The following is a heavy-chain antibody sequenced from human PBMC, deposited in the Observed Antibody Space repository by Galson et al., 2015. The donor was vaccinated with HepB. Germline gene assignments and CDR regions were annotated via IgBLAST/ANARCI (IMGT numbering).Heavy chain of an antibody. CDR2: MNPNNVNT. CDR1: GDSCNTYY. D-gene: IGHD2-15*01. J-gene: IGHJ4*02. CDR3: ARGSRYCSGGSCHSQYFDS. Sequence: SVKVSCKASGDSCNTYYMHWARQAPGQGLEWMGWMNPNNVNTGYTQKFQGRITMTRNTSITIAYMELSSLRSEDTAVYYCARGSRYCSGGSCHSQYFDSWGQGTLVIVSS. V-gene: IGHV1-8*01.